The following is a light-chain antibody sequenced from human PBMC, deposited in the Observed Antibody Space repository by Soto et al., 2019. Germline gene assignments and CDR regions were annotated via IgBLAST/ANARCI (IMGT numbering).Light chain of an antibody. CDR2: GAS. CDR1: QSVSGN. Sequence: EIVMAQSPATLSVSPGESATLSCRASQSVSGNLAWYQQKPGQAPRLLIYGASTRATGIPARFSGSGSGTEFTLTISSLQSEDFAVYSCQQYNNWPPLTFGGGTKVEIK. V-gene: IGKV3-15*01. J-gene: IGKJ4*01. CDR3: QQYNNWPPLT.